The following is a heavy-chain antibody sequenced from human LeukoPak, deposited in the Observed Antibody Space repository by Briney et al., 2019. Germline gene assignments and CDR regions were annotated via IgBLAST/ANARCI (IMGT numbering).Heavy chain of an antibody. CDR3: AKDRGTYSSSPLDY. CDR1: GFTLSSYA. CDR2: ISGSGGST. Sequence: GGSLRLSCAASGFTLSSYAMSWVRQAPGKGLEWVSAISGSGGSTYYADSVKGRFTISRDNSKNTLYLQMNSLRAEDTAVYYCAKDRGTYSSSPLDYWGQGTLVTVSS. V-gene: IGHV3-23*01. D-gene: IGHD6-6*01. J-gene: IGHJ4*02.